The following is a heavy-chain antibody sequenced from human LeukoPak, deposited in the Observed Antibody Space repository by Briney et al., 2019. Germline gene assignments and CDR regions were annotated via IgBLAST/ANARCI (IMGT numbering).Heavy chain of an antibody. Sequence: SETLSLTCTVSGGSISSYYWSWIRHPAGKGLEWIGRIYTSGSTNYNPSLKSRVTMSVDTSKNQFSLKLSSVTAADTAVYYCAREDIVVVPAAKRRAFDIWGQGTMVTVSS. D-gene: IGHD2-2*01. CDR2: IYTSGST. J-gene: IGHJ3*02. CDR1: GGSISSYY. V-gene: IGHV4-4*07. CDR3: AREDIVVVPAAKRRAFDI.